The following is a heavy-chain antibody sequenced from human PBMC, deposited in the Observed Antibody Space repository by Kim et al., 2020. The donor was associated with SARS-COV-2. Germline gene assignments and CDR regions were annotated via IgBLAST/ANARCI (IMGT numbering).Heavy chain of an antibody. V-gene: IGHV4-39*01. CDR3: ARQDMVRGVDINFYFDY. Sequence: LKSRVTISVDTSKNQFSLKLSSVTAADTAVYYCARQDMVRGVDINFYFDYWGQGTLVTVSS. J-gene: IGHJ4*02. D-gene: IGHD3-10*01.